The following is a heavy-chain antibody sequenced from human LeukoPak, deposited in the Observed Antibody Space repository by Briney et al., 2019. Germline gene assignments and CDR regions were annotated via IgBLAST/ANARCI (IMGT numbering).Heavy chain of an antibody. CDR3: ARDVEMYSSTWSDAFDI. CDR1: GFTFSSYW. CDR2: IKQDGSEK. J-gene: IGHJ3*02. V-gene: IGHV3-7*01. Sequence: GGSLRLSCAASGFTFSSYWMSWVRQAPGKGLEWVANIKQDGSEKYYMDSVRGRFTISRDNAKNSLYLQMNSLRVEDTAVHYCARDVEMYSSTWSDAFDIWGQGTMVTVSS. D-gene: IGHD6-13*01.